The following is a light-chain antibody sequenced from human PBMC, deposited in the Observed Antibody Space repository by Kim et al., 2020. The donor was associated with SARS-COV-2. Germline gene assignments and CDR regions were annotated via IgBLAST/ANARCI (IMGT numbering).Light chain of an antibody. CDR3: SSYAGRQNLV. CDR2: EVN. V-gene: IGLV2-8*01. J-gene: IGLJ2*01. Sequence: GQSVPISCTGTRSDIGGYNFVAWYQQHPGKAPKVMIYEVNKRPSGVPDRFSGSKSGNTASLTVSGLQAEDEADYYCSSYAGRQNLVFGGGTQLTVL. CDR1: RSDIGGYNF.